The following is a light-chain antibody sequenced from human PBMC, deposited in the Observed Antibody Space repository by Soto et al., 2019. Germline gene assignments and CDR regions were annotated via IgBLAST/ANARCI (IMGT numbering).Light chain of an antibody. J-gene: IGKJ2*03. CDR2: GAS. CDR3: QQYGSSPRG. CDR1: ESVPNSR. V-gene: IGKV3-20*01. Sequence: EIVLTQSPGTLSLSPGERATLSCWASESVPNSRVAWYQQKPGQAPRLLIYGASSRAAGTPDRFSCSGSGTDFTLPISRLEPEDFAVYYCQQYGSSPRGFGQGTKLEI.